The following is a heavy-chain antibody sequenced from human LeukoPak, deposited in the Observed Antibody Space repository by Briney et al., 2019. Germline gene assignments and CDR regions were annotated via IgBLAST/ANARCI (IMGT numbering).Heavy chain of an antibody. D-gene: IGHD3-22*01. J-gene: IGHJ4*02. CDR1: GFTFSSYG. V-gene: IGHV3-33*01. CDR2: IWYDGSNK. Sequence: PGRSLRLSCAASGFTFSSYGMHWVRQAPGKGLEWVAIIWYDGSNKYYADSVRGRFTISRDDSKNTLYLQMNSLRVEDTAVYYCARAHTTYSYDSSGYYFDYWGQGTLVTVSS. CDR3: ARAHTTYSYDSSGYYFDY.